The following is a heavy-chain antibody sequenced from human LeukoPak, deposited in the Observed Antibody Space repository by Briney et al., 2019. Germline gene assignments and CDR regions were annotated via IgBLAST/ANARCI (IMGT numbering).Heavy chain of an antibody. CDR1: GFTFSTSW. J-gene: IGHJ6*04. V-gene: IGHV3-74*01. CDR2: INPDGSAP. D-gene: IGHD5-12*01. Sequence: GGSLRLSCTASGFTFSTSWMHSVRQAPGEGLVWVSRINPDGSAPTYADSVKGRFTISRDTAKNTLFLQMSSLRAEDTAVYFCARGYSGFGVYGMDVWGKGPTVTVSS. CDR3: ARGYSGFGVYGMDV.